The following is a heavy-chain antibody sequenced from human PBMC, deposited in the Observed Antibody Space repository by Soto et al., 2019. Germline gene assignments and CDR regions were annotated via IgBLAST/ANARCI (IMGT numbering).Heavy chain of an antibody. CDR1: GSTFSTYG. D-gene: IGHD1-26*01. Sequence: GGSLRLSCAASGSTFSTYGMHWVRQAPGKGLEWVAVMGNDGITTFYADSVKGRFTISRDNSKNTLFLQMNSLRAGDTAVYYCAKEFQWELHAFDIWGQGTMVTVSS. CDR3: AKEFQWELHAFDI. CDR2: MGNDGITT. J-gene: IGHJ3*02. V-gene: IGHV3-30*02.